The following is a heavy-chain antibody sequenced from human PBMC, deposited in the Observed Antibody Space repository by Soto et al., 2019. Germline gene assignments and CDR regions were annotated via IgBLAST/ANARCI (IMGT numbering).Heavy chain of an antibody. CDR2: INAGNGKT. J-gene: IGHJ4*02. V-gene: IGHV1-3*01. CDR1: GYTFTSYA. D-gene: IGHD1-26*01. CDR3: AGRLGLYYFDH. Sequence: QVQLVQSGAEVKKPGASVKVSCKASGYTFTSYAMHWVRQAPGQRLEWMGWINAGNGKTKYSQKFQGRVTITRDTSASTAYIELSSLRSEDTAGYYCAGRLGLYYFDHWGQGTLVTVSS.